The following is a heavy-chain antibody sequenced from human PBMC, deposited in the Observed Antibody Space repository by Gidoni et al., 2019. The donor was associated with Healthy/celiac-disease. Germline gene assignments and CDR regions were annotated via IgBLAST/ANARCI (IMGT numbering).Heavy chain of an antibody. CDR2: INAGNGNT. J-gene: IGHJ3*02. CDR3: ARSPQGYDSSPGHGAFDI. V-gene: IGHV1-3*01. Sequence: QVQLVQSGAEVQKPGASVKVSCKASGYTFTSSAMHWVRQAPGQRLEWMGWINAGNGNTKDSQKFQGRVTITRDTSASTAYMELSSLRSEDTAVYYCARSPQGYDSSPGHGAFDIWGQGTMVTVSS. D-gene: IGHD3-22*01. CDR1: GYTFTSSA.